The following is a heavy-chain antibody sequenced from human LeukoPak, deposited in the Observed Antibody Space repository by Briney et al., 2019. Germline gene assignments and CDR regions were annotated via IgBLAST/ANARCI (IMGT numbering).Heavy chain of an antibody. Sequence: PGGSLRLSCAASGFTFSSYWMSWVRQAPGKGLEWVANIKQDGSEKYYVDSVKGRFTISRDNAKNSLYLQMNSLRAEDTAVYYCARDKGYYDSSGYLNPYYYYGMDVWGQGTTVTVSS. CDR3: ARDKGYYDSSGYLNPYYYYGMDV. D-gene: IGHD3-22*01. J-gene: IGHJ6*02. V-gene: IGHV3-7*01. CDR2: IKQDGSEK. CDR1: GFTFSSYW.